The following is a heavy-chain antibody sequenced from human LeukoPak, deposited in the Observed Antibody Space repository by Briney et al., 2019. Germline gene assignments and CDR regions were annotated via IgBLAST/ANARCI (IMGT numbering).Heavy chain of an antibody. J-gene: IGHJ4*02. CDR1: GFIFSKYA. Sequence: GGSLRLSCTASGFIFSKYAMSWVRQAPGKGLEWVATINSVDANTHYADSVRGRFTVSRDNSKNTLYLQMSRVRAEDTAVYYCAKQFLDANWGQGTLAAVS. CDR3: AKQFLDAN. V-gene: IGHV3-23*01. D-gene: IGHD1-1*01. CDR2: INSVDANT.